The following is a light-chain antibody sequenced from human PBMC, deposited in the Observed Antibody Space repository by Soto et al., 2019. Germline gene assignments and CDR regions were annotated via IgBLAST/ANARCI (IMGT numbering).Light chain of an antibody. CDR3: SSYKNTSTVV. CDR1: SSDIGGYDY. V-gene: IGLV2-14*03. J-gene: IGLJ2*01. CDR2: NVN. Sequence: QSALTQVASVSGSPGQSITISCTGTSSDIGGYDYVSWYHQHPGKAPKHMIYNVNCRPSWVCDRFSGSKSGDTSSLTIAGLQSDDDDNYYCSSYKNTSTVVFGGGTKLTVL.